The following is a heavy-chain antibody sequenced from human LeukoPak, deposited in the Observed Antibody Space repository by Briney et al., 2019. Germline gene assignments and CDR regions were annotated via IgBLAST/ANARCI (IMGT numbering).Heavy chain of an antibody. V-gene: IGHV3-21*01. D-gene: IGHD5-12*01. CDR2: ISSSSSYI. J-gene: IGHJ4*02. CDR3: ARVSLLRAWPSLDY. CDR1: GFTFSSYS. Sequence: GRSLRLSCAASGFTFSSYSMNWVRQAPGKGLEWVSSISSSSSYIYYADSVKGRFTISRDNAKNSLYLQMNSLRAEDTAVYYCARVSLLRAWPSLDYWGQGTLVTVSS.